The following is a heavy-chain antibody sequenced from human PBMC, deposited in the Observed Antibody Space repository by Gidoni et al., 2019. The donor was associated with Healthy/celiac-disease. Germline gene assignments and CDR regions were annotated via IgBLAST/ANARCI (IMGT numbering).Heavy chain of an antibody. CDR3: ARDSDTMVRGVIDY. J-gene: IGHJ4*02. V-gene: IGHV3-33*01. D-gene: IGHD3-10*01. Sequence: QVQLVESGGGVVQPGRSLRLSCAASGFTFSSYGMHWVRQAPGKGLEWVAVKWYDGSNKYYADSVKGRFTISRDNSKNTLYLQMNSLRAEDTAVYYCARDSDTMVRGVIDYWGQGTLVTVSS. CDR2: KWYDGSNK. CDR1: GFTFSSYG.